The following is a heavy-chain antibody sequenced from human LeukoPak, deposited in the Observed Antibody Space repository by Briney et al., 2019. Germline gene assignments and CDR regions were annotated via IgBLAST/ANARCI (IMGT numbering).Heavy chain of an antibody. CDR2: IKQDGSEK. J-gene: IGHJ4*02. D-gene: IGHD5-18*01. CDR1: GFTVSSNY. V-gene: IGHV3-7*01. CDR3: ARDSPERGYSYGPLDNYFDY. Sequence: GGSLRLSCAASGFTVSSNYMSWVRQAPGKGLEWVANIKQDGSEKYYVDSVKGRFTISRDNAKNSLYLQMNFLRAEDTAVYYCARDSPERGYSYGPLDNYFDYWGQGTLVTVSS.